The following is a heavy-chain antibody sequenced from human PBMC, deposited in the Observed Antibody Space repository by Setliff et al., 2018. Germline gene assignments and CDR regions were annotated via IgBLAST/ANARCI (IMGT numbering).Heavy chain of an antibody. CDR2: MNAGNGNT. D-gene: IGHD3-10*01. CDR3: ARGRAHYYFSGSFMDY. CDR1: GYTFLNYD. Sequence: ASVKVSCKASGYTFLNYDIHWVRQAPGQGLEWMGWMNAGNGNTEYSQKFKGRVTLSRDTSANIAYMELRSLTSGDTAVYYCARGRAHYYFSGSFMDYWGQGTLVTVSS. V-gene: IGHV1-3*01. J-gene: IGHJ4*02.